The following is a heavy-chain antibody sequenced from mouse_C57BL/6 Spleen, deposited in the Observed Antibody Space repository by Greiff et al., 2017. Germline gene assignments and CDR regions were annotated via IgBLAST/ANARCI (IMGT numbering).Heavy chain of an antibody. CDR3: ARSGLYDYDWWYFDV. D-gene: IGHD2-4*01. CDR1: GYAFSSSW. J-gene: IGHJ1*03. CDR2: LYPGDGDT. Sequence: QVQLQQSGPELVKPGASVTISCKASGYAFSSSWMNWVKQRPGKGLEWIGRLYPGDGDTNYNGKFKGKATLTADKSSSTAYMQLSSLTSEDSAVYFCARSGLYDYDWWYFDVWGTGTTVTVSS. V-gene: IGHV1-82*01.